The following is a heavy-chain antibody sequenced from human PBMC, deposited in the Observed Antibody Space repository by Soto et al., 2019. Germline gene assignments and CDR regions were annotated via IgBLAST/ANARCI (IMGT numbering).Heavy chain of an antibody. CDR2: INFNSGGT. Sequence: ASVKVSCKSSGFTFTDYYIHWVRQAPGQGLEWMGWINFNSGGTNYAQKFQGRVTMTSDTSISAAYTKLSSVYMELSRLRSDDTAICYCARDKGPRYYHYGMDVWGQGTTVTVSS. J-gene: IGHJ6*02. CDR3: ARDKGPRYYHYGMDV. CDR1: GFTFTDYY. V-gene: IGHV1-2*02.